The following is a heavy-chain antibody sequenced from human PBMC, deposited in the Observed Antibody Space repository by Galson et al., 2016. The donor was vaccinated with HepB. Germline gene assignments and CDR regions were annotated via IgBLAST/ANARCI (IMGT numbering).Heavy chain of an antibody. Sequence: PALVKPTQTLTLTCTFSGFSLSTSGVGVGWIRQPPGKALEWLALIYWDDDKRYSPSLKSRLTITKDTSKNQVVLTMTNMDPVDTATYYCAHSLLYCTGTYGHGVGVNWFDPWGQGTLVTVSS. D-gene: IGHD2-8*02. CDR1: GFSLSTSGVG. CDR2: IYWDDDK. V-gene: IGHV2-5*02. J-gene: IGHJ5*02. CDR3: AHSLLYCTGTYGHGVGVNWFDP.